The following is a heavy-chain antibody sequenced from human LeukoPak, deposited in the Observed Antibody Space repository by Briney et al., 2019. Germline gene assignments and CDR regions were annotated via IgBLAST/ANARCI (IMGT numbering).Heavy chain of an antibody. Sequence: GRSLRLSCAASGFTLDDYAMHWVRQAPGKGLEWVSGISWNSGSIGYADSVKGRFTISRDNAKNSLYLQMNSLRAEDTALYYCAKDSARFGELATDAFDIWGQATMVTVSS. D-gene: IGHD3-10*01. CDR3: AKDSARFGELATDAFDI. CDR1: GFTLDDYA. CDR2: ISWNSGSI. J-gene: IGHJ3*02. V-gene: IGHV3-9*01.